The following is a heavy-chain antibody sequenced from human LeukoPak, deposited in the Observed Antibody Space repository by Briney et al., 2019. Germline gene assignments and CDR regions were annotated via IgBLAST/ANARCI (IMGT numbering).Heavy chain of an antibody. V-gene: IGHV3-53*01. J-gene: IGHJ3*01. CDR3: ARDGADNSGYYFGSL. D-gene: IGHD3-22*01. Sequence: GGSLRLSCPASGFTVRSSYMSWVRQAPGKGLEWVSVIYSGGSPDYADSAKGRFTISSDNSKNTLYLQMNSLRVEDTAVYYCARDGADNSGYYFGSLWGQGTMVTVSS. CDR1: GFTVRSSY. CDR2: IYSGGSP.